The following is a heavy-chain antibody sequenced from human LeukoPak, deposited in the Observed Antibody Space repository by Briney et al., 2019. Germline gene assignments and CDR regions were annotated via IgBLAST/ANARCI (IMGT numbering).Heavy chain of an antibody. CDR3: ARHGRGLVATIVGDYYYMDV. CDR1: GGSVSSSSYY. J-gene: IGHJ6*03. CDR2: IYYSGST. Sequence: SETLSLTCTVSGGSVSSSSYYWRWIRQPPGKGLEWIGSIYYSGSTYYNPSLKSRVAISVDTSKNQFSLKLSSVTAADTAVYYCARHGRGLVATIVGDYYYMDVWGKGTTVTVSS. D-gene: IGHD5-12*01. V-gene: IGHV4-39*01.